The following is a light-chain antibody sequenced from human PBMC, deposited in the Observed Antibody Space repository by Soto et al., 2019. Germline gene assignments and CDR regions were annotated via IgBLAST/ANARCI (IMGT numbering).Light chain of an antibody. J-gene: IGKJ1*01. CDR3: QQYSRSPLT. CDR1: QSVTDNY. Sequence: EIVLTQSPATLSLSPGERATLSCRASQSVTDNYLAWYQQKPGQAPRLVISGASSRTSGIPDRFSAGGSGTDFTLTISRLEPEDFAVYYCQQYSRSPLTFGRGTKVDIK. V-gene: IGKV3-20*01. CDR2: GAS.